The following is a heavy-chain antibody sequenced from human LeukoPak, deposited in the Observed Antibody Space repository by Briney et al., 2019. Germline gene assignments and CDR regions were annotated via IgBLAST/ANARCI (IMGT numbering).Heavy chain of an antibody. D-gene: IGHD3-9*01. V-gene: IGHV1-69*05. CDR1: GGTFSSYA. J-gene: IGHJ3*02. CDR3: ARGPPYYDFLTTAFDI. CDR2: IIPIFGTA. Sequence: GASVKVSCKASGGTFSSYAISWVRQAPGQGLEWMGGIIPIFGTANYAQKFQGRVTITRNTSISTAYMELSSLRSEDTAVYYCARGPPYYDFLTTAFDIWGQGTMVTVSS.